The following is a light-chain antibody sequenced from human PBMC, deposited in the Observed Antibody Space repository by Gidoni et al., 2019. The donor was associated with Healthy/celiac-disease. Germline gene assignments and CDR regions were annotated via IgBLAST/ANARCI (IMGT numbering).Light chain of an antibody. V-gene: IGKV4-1*01. CDR3: QQYYSTWCS. J-gene: IGKJ2*04. CDR1: QSVLYSSNNKNY. Sequence: DIVMTQSPDSLAVSLGERATINCKSSQSVLYSSNNKNYLPWYQQKPGQPPKLLIYWASTRESGVPDRFSGSGSGTDFTLTISSLQAEDVAVYYCQQYYSTWCSFXQXTKLEIK. CDR2: WAS.